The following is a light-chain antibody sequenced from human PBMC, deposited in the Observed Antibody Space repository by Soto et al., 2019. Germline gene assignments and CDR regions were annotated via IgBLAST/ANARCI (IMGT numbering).Light chain of an antibody. CDR3: QQYNHDQWT. V-gene: IGKV1-5*03. CDR1: QSISSW. CDR2: KAS. Sequence: DIQMTQSPSTLSASVGDRVTITCRASQSISSWLAWDQQKPVKAPKLLIYKASSLESGVPSRFSGSGSGTEFTLTISSLQPDDFATYHCQQYNHDQWTFGQGTKVEIK. J-gene: IGKJ1*01.